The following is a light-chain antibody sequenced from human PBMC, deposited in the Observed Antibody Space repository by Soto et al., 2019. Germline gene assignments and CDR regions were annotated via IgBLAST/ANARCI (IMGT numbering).Light chain of an antibody. V-gene: IGLV2-14*01. CDR3: SSYTSDNTYV. CDR2: DVS. CDR1: SSDVGGYNY. J-gene: IGLJ1*01. Sequence: QSALTQPASVSGSPGQSITISCSGTSSDVGGYNYVSWYQQHPGKAPRVMIYDVSNRPSGVSNRFSGSKSGNTATLTISGLQAEDEADYHCSSYTSDNTYVFATGTKLTVL.